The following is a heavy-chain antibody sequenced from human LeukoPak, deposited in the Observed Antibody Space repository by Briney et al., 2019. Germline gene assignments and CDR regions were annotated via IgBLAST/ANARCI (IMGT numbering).Heavy chain of an antibody. D-gene: IGHD3-10*01. V-gene: IGHV3-64*01. Sequence: GGSLRLSCAASGFTFSEYSMHWVRQAPGKGLEYVSAISTNGGSTYYANSVKGRFTISRDDPKNTLDLQMGSLRSEDMAVYYCARGFRYYGSGIDYWGQGTLVTVSS. CDR2: ISTNGGST. CDR3: ARGFRYYGSGIDY. CDR1: GFTFSEYS. J-gene: IGHJ4*02.